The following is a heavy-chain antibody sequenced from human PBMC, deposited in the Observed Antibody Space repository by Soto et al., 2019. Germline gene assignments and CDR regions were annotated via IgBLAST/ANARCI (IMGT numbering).Heavy chain of an antibody. V-gene: IGHV3-30-3*01. Sequence: GGSLRLSCAASGFTFSSYAMHWVRQAPGKGLEWVAVISYDGSNKYYADSVKGRFTISRDNSKNTLYLQMNSLRAEDTAVYYCARDLKQWLVSDYYYYGMDVWGQGTTVTVSS. J-gene: IGHJ6*02. CDR1: GFTFSSYA. CDR3: ARDLKQWLVSDYYYYGMDV. CDR2: ISYDGSNK. D-gene: IGHD6-19*01.